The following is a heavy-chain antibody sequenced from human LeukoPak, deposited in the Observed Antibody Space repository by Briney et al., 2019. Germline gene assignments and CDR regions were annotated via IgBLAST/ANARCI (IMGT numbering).Heavy chain of an antibody. CDR2: ISYDGSNK. CDR1: GFTFSSYG. V-gene: IGHV3-30*18. CDR3: AKDLIAAAGYPDY. J-gene: IGHJ4*02. D-gene: IGHD6-13*01. Sequence: GGSLRLSCAASGFTFSSYGMHRVRQAPGKGLEWVAVISYDGSNKYYADSVKGRFTISRDNSKNTLYLQMNSLRAEDTAVYYCAKDLIAAAGYPDYWGQGTLVTVSS.